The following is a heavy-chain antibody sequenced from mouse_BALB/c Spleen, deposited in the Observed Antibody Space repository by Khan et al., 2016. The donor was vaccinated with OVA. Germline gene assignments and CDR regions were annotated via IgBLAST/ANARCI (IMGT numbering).Heavy chain of an antibody. Sequence: EVELVESGGGLVQPGGSRKLSCAASGFTFSGFGMHWVRQAPEKGLEWVAYISSGSSTIYYADTVKGRFTISRDNPQNTLFLQMTSLRSEDTAMYFCARTCYYYFDDWGQGTTLTVSS. D-gene: IGHD2-12*01. V-gene: IGHV5-17*02. J-gene: IGHJ2*01. CDR2: ISSGSSTI. CDR1: GFTFSGFG. CDR3: ARTCYYYFDD.